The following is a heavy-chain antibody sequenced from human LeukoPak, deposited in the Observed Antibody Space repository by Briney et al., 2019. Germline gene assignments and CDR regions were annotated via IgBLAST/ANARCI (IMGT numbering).Heavy chain of an antibody. CDR1: GFTFSSYG. CDR2: IWYDGSNK. D-gene: IGHD5-18*01. Sequence: GGSLRLSCAASGFTFSSYGMHWVRQAPGKGLEWVAVIWYDGSNKYYADSVKGRFTISRDNSKNTLYLQMNSLRAEDTAVYYCAASRRGYSYDYFDYWGQGTLATVSS. V-gene: IGHV3-33*01. CDR3: AASRRGYSYDYFDY. J-gene: IGHJ4*02.